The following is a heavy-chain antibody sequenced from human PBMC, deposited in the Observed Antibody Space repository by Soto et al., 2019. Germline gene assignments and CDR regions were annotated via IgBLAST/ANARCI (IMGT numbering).Heavy chain of an antibody. CDR3: ARGGGFEVLSAFDI. CDR2: ISYDGSNK. D-gene: IGHD3-10*01. V-gene: IGHV3-30-3*01. J-gene: IGHJ3*02. CDR1: GFTFSSYA. Sequence: GSLRLSCAASGFTFSSYAMHWVRQAPGKGLEWVAVISYDGSNKYYADSVKGRFTISRDNSKNTLYLQMNSLRAEDTAVYYCARGGGFEVLSAFDIWGQGTMVTVSS.